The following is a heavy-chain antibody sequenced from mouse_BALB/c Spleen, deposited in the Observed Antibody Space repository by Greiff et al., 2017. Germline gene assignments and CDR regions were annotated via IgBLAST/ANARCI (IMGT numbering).Heavy chain of an antibody. CDR3: ARHHGKGYFDY. J-gene: IGHJ2*01. CDR2: IYPGDGDT. D-gene: IGHD2-1*01. V-gene: IGHV1-87*01. CDR1: GYTFTSYW. Sequence: VQLQESGAELARPGASVKLSCKASGYTFTSYWMQWVKQRPGQGLEWIGAIYPGDGDTRYTQKFKGKATLTADKSSSTAYMQLSSLASEDSAVYYCARHHGKGYFDYWGQGTTLTVSS.